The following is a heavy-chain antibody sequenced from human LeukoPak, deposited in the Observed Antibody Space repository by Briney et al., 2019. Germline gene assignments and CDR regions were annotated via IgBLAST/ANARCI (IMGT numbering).Heavy chain of an antibody. V-gene: IGHV1-3*03. CDR2: INIGNGDT. D-gene: IGHD7-27*01. CDR3: TKDNGDWGSSDY. CDR1: GYTFTTYN. Sequence: ASVKVSCKASGYTFTTYNMHWVRQAPGQGLGWMGWINIGNGDTKYSQEFQGRITITRDTSATTAYLELSSLRSEDMAVYYSTKDNGDWGSSDYWGQGTLVTISS. J-gene: IGHJ4*02.